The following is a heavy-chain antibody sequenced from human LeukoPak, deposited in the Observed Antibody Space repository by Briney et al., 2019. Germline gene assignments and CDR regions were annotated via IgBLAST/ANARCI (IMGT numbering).Heavy chain of an antibody. CDR1: GGSISQYY. Sequence: PSATLSLTCAVSGGSISQYYWSWLRQAPGKGLEWIGYIHASGTTTYNPSLKSRVTMSVDTSNNQFSLTLTTVTEADTAVYFCARDLFGAAGYLHWGQGTLITVSS. J-gene: IGHJ4*02. D-gene: IGHD6-13*01. CDR3: ARDLFGAAGYLH. CDR2: IHASGTT. V-gene: IGHV4-4*08.